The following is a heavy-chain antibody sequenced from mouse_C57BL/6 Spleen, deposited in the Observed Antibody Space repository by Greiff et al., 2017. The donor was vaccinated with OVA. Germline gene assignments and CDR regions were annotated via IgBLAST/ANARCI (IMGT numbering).Heavy chain of an antibody. CDR1: GYTFTDYE. CDR3: TRDYYGSSGY. V-gene: IGHV1-15*01. J-gene: IGHJ2*01. D-gene: IGHD1-1*01. CDR2: IDPETGGT. Sequence: VHLVESGAELVRPGASVTQSCKASGYTFTDYEMHWVKQTPVHGLEWIGAIDPETGGTAYNQKFKGKAILTADKSSSTAYMELRSLTSEDSAVYYCTRDYYGSSGYWGQGTTLTVSS.